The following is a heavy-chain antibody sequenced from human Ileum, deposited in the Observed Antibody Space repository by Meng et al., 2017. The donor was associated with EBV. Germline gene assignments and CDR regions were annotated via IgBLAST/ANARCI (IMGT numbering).Heavy chain of an antibody. Sequence: QGQVQQGGAGLLRPSETLSPTCAAYGGPFSGYYWSWFRQPPGKGLEWIGEVYHRGDTNYNPSLKSRVDISVDKSKNQFYLSLFSVTAADTAVYYCGRDQGRELINHWGQGTLVTVSS. CDR3: GRDQGRELINH. J-gene: IGHJ4*02. D-gene: IGHD1-7*01. V-gene: IGHV4-34*01. CDR1: GGPFSGYY. CDR2: VYHRGDT.